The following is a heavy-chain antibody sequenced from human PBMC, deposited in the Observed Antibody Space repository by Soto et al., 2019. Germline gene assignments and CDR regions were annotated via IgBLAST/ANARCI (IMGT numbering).Heavy chain of an antibody. Sequence: GESLKISCKGSGYSFTSYWISWVRQMPGKGLEWMGRIDPSDSYTNYSPSFQGHVTISADKSISTAYLQWSSLKASDTAMYYCARRPGYCSGGSCYDWDWFDPWGQGTPVTVSS. J-gene: IGHJ5*02. CDR1: GYSFTSYW. V-gene: IGHV5-10-1*01. D-gene: IGHD2-15*01. CDR2: IDPSDSYT. CDR3: ARRPGYCSGGSCYDWDWFDP.